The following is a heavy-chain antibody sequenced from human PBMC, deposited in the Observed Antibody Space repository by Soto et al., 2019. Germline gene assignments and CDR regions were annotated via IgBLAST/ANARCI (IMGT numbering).Heavy chain of an antibody. CDR1: GGTISSGGYY. Sequence: PSETLSLTCTVSGGTISSGGYYLSWIRQHPGKGLEWIGYIYYSGSTYYNPSLKSRVTISVDTSKNQFSLKLSSVTAADTAVYYSARDKSYYDSSGYPRFDYWGQGTLVTVSS. D-gene: IGHD3-22*01. CDR2: IYYSGST. V-gene: IGHV4-31*03. CDR3: ARDKSYYDSSGYPRFDY. J-gene: IGHJ4*02.